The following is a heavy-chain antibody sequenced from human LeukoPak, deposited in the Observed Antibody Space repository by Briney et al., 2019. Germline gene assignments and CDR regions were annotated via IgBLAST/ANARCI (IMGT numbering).Heavy chain of an antibody. D-gene: IGHD2/OR15-2a*01. J-gene: IGHJ4*02. CDR1: VDTVSSNSAA. V-gene: IGHV6-1*01. CDR3: ANFYLDN. CDR2: TYFRSKWNT. Sequence: SQTLSLTCAISVDTVSSNSAAWNWIRQSPSRCLEWLDWTYFRSKWNTDYAESVKGRLSINPDTSKNQFCLQLNSVNPEYTAVYYCANFYLDNWSQGSLVTVSS.